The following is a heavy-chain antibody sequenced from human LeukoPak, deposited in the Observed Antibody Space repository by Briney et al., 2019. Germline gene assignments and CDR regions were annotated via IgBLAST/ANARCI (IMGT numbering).Heavy chain of an antibody. Sequence: GGSPRLSCAASGFTFSSYSMNWVRQAPGKGLEWVSSISSSSSYIYYADSVKGRFTISRDNAKNSLYLQMNSLRAEDTAVYYCARDDDYGDYPFDYWGQGTLVTVSS. CDR3: ARDDDYGDYPFDY. V-gene: IGHV3-21*01. D-gene: IGHD4-17*01. J-gene: IGHJ4*02. CDR1: GFTFSSYS. CDR2: ISSSSSYI.